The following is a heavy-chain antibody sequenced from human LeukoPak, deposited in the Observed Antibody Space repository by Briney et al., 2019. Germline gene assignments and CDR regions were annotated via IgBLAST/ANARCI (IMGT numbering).Heavy chain of an antibody. Sequence: GGSLRLSCAASGFTFSGYAMHWVRQAPGKGLEWVAQIWSDGSNKYYADSAKGRFTISRDQSKNTVFLQMNSLRVEDTALYYCAKDGQSYALYAMDGWGQGTTVTVSS. CDR2: IWSDGSNK. D-gene: IGHD5-18*01. V-gene: IGHV3-30*02. CDR3: AKDGQSYALYAMDG. J-gene: IGHJ6*02. CDR1: GFTFSGYA.